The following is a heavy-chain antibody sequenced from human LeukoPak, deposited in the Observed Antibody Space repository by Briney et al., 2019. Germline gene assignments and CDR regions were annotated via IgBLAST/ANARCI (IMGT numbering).Heavy chain of an antibody. CDR3: ARGGAAMAYY. D-gene: IGHD5-18*01. V-gene: IGHV3-74*01. J-gene: IGHJ4*02. Sequence: GGSLRLSCAASGFNFSSYWTHWVRQAPGKGLVWVSRINSDGSSTSYADSMKGRFTISRDNAKNTLYLQMNSLRVEDTAVYYCARGGAAMAYYWGQGTLVTVSS. CDR2: INSDGSST. CDR1: GFNFSSYW.